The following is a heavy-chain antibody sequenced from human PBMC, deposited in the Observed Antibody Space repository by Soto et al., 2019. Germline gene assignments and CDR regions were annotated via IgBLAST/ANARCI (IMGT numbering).Heavy chain of an antibody. CDR2: IYYSGST. CDR1: GGSISSSSYY. J-gene: IGHJ4*02. CDR3: ARHGHYYDSSGYYHHDLYYFDY. D-gene: IGHD3-22*01. Sequence: KLSETLSLTCTVSGGSISSSSYYWGWIRQPPGKGLEWIGSIYYSGSTYYNPSLKSRVTISVDTSKNQFSLKLSSVTAADTAVYYCARHGHYYDSSGYYHHDLYYFDYWGQGTLVTVSS. V-gene: IGHV4-39*01.